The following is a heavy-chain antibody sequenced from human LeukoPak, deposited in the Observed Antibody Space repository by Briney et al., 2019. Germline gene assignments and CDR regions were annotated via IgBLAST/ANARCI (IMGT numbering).Heavy chain of an antibody. CDR2: IYTSGST. D-gene: IGHD3-3*01. V-gene: IGHV4-4*07. CDR3: ARDEYYDFWRDWFDP. J-gene: IGHJ5*02. CDR1: GGSISSYY. Sequence: SETLSLTCTVSGGSISSYYWSWIRQPAGKGLEWIGRIYTSGSTNYNPSLKSRVTMSVDTSKNQFSLKLSSVTAADTAVHYCARDEYYDFWRDWFDPWGQGTLVTVSS.